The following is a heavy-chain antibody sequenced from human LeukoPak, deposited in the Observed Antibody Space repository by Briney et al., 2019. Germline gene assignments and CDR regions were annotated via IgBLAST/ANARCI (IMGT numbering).Heavy chain of an antibody. Sequence: GESLKISCKGSEYSFTSYWIGWVRQMPGKGLGWMGIIYPGDSDTRYSPSFQGQVTISADKSITTAYLQRSSLKASDTAMYYCARQGPQQQLRVNAFDIWGQGTMVTVSS. CDR2: IYPGDSDT. J-gene: IGHJ3*02. CDR1: EYSFTSYW. V-gene: IGHV5-51*01. D-gene: IGHD6-13*01. CDR3: ARQGPQQQLRVNAFDI.